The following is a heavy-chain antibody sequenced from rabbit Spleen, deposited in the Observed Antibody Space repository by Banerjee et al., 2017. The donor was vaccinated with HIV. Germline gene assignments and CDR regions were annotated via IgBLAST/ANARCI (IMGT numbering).Heavy chain of an antibody. J-gene: IGHJ6*01. V-gene: IGHV1S45*01. CDR1: GFSFSDRDV. CDR3: ARDTSSSFSSYGMDL. CDR2: INAATGKG. D-gene: IGHD1-1*01. Sequence: QEQLEESGGGLVKPGGSLTLTCEASGFSFSDRDVMCWVRQAPGKGLEWIACINAATGKGVYASWAKGRFAISKTSSTTVTLQMTSLTAADTATYFCARDTSSSFSSYGMDLWGPGTLVTVS.